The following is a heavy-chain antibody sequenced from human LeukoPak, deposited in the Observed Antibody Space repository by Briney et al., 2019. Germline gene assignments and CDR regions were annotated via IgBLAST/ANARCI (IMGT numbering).Heavy chain of an antibody. J-gene: IGHJ4*02. Sequence: GGSLRFSCAASGFTFSNYGMSWVRQAPGKGLECVSSIDTDGAKTYHEDSVKGRFSISRDNSKNTLILQMNSLRVDDTAVYYCAKHLPNLGLDYWGQGILVTVSS. CDR2: IDTDGAKT. V-gene: IGHV3-23*01. CDR3: AKHLPNLGLDY. CDR1: GFTFSNYG.